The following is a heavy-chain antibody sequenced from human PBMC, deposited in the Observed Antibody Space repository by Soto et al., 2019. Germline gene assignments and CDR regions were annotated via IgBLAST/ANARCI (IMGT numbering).Heavy chain of an antibody. J-gene: IGHJ6*02. CDR2: ISWDGGST. V-gene: IGHV3-43*01. CDR3: AKDRARQLGVLYYYYGMDV. D-gene: IGHD6-6*01. CDR1: VFTFDDYT. Sequence: PGGSLRLSCAASVFTFDDYTMHWVRQAPGKGLEWVSLISWDGGSTYYADSVKGRFTISRDNSKNSLYLQMNSLRTEDTALYYCAKDRARQLGVLYYYYGMDVWGQGTTVTAP.